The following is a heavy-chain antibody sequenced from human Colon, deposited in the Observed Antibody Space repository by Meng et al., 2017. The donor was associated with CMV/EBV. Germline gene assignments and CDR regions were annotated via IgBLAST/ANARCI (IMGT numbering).Heavy chain of an antibody. CDR3: GTFGGDFDY. CDR2: INPYSGDT. V-gene: IGHV1-2*02. J-gene: IGHJ4*02. Sequence: QVHRMQSGAEMREPGASVKVSCKASGYTFTGYLIHWVRKAPGQGLEWMGWINPYSGDTIYAQKFEVGVTMTRDASITTAYLELSSLKSDDTAVYYCGTFGGDFDYWGQGTLVTVSS. D-gene: IGHD3-3*01. CDR1: GYTFTGYL.